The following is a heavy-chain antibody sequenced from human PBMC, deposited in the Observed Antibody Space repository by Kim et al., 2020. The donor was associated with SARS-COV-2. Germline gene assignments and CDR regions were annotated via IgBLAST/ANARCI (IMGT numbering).Heavy chain of an antibody. Sequence: SETLSLTCTVSGDSISSSSYYWGWIRQSPGNGLEWIGRIYNSGGTYYNPSLKSRVTISVDTSKNQFSLKLSSVTAADTAVYYCARSGTRGVITNWGQGTLVTVSS. J-gene: IGHJ4*02. CDR3: ARSGTRGVITN. CDR1: GDSISSSSYY. V-gene: IGHV4-39*01. CDR2: IYNSGGT. D-gene: IGHD3-10*01.